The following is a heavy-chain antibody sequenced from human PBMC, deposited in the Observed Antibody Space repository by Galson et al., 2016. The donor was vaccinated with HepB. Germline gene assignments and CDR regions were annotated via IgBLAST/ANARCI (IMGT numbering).Heavy chain of an antibody. CDR1: GFSFSGHG. CDR3: ARVRSSSWFDS. V-gene: IGHV3-33*01. CDR2: IWHDGTNE. D-gene: IGHD6-13*01. Sequence: SLRLSCAASGFSFSGHGMHWLRQAPGKGLEWVAAIWHDGTNENYAASVKGRFSISRGNSKSMLYLQMHSLRAEDIGVYYCARVRSSSWFDSWGQGTLVTVS. J-gene: IGHJ5*01.